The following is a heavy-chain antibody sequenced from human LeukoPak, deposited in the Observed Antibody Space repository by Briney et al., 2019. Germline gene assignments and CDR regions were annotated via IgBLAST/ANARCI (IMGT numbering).Heavy chain of an antibody. CDR1: GFTFSSHS. V-gene: IGHV3-48*02. Sequence: GGSLRLSCAASGFTFSSHSMNWVRQAPGEGLEWVSYISSGSDAKYYADSVKGRFIISRDNAKQSLFLQLNSLRDEDTAVYYCANPTPPRAFDIWGQGTMVTVSS. J-gene: IGHJ3*02. CDR2: ISSGSDAK. CDR3: ANPTPPRAFDI.